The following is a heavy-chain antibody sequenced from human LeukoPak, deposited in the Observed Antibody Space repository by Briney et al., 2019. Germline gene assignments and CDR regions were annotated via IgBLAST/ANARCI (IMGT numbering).Heavy chain of an antibody. Sequence: PGGSLRLSCAASGFTFSSYAMTWVRQAPGKGLQWVSAVSGSGAHTYYADSVKGRFTISRDNSKNTLYLQMNSLRGEDTAVYYCAKPAISSRGWYYDYWGQGTLVTVSS. D-gene: IGHD6-19*01. V-gene: IGHV3-23*01. J-gene: IGHJ4*02. CDR3: AKPAISSRGWYYDY. CDR1: GFTFSSYA. CDR2: VSGSGAHT.